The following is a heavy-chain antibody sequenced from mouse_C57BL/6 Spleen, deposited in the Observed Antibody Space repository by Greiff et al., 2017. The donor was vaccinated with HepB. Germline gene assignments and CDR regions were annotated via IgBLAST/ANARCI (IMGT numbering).Heavy chain of an antibody. CDR1: GFSLTSYG. Sequence: VQLQESGPGLVQPSQSLSITCTVSGFSLTSYGVHWVRQSPGKGLEWLGVIWSGGSTDYNAAFISRLSISKDNSKSQVFFKMNSLQADDTAIYYCARNWDWDGGNYFDYWGQGTTLTVSS. J-gene: IGHJ2*01. CDR3: ARNWDWDGGNYFDY. V-gene: IGHV2-2*01. CDR2: IWSGGST. D-gene: IGHD4-1*01.